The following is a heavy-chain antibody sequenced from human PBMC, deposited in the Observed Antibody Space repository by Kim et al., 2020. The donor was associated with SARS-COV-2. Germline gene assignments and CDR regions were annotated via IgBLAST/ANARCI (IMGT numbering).Heavy chain of an antibody. J-gene: IGHJ6*02. CDR2: IWYDGSNK. V-gene: IGHV3-33*06. CDR1: GFTFSSYG. CDR3: AKDRDEHGSGSYYNWGKFYYYYYGMDV. D-gene: IGHD3-10*01. Sequence: GGSLRLSCAASGFTFSSYGMHWVRQAPGKGLEWVAVIWYDGSNKYYADSVKGRFTISRDNSKNTLYLQMNSLRAEDTAVYYCAKDRDEHGSGSYYNWGKFYYYYYGMDVWGQGTTVTVSS.